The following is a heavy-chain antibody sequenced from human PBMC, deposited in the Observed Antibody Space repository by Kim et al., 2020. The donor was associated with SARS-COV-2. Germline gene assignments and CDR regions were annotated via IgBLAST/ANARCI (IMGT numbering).Heavy chain of an antibody. CDR2: INSDGSST. J-gene: IGHJ6*02. Sequence: GGSLRLSCAASGFTFSSYWMHWVRQAPGKGLVWVSRINSDGSSTSYADSVKGRFTISRDNAKNTLYLQMNSLRAEDTAVYYCARDRPYSSGWWTNYYYYYGMDVWGQGTTVTVSS. CDR1: GFTFSSYW. CDR3: ARDRPYSSGWWTNYYYYYGMDV. V-gene: IGHV3-74*01. D-gene: IGHD6-19*01.